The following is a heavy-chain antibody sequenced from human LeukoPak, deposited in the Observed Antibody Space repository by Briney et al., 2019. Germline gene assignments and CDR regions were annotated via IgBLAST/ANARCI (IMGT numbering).Heavy chain of an antibody. CDR2: ISSGSNTI. Sequence: GGSLRLSCAASGFTFSGSFMNWVRQAPGKGLEWVSYISSGSNTIYYADSVKGRFTISRDNAKNSLYLQMNSLRAEDTAVYYCARGNYYGMDVWGQGTTVTVSS. J-gene: IGHJ6*02. V-gene: IGHV3-48*01. CDR3: ARGNYYGMDV. CDR1: GFTFSGSF.